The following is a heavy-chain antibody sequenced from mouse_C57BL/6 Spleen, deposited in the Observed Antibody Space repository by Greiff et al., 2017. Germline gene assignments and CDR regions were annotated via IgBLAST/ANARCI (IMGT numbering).Heavy chain of an antibody. CDR2: IDPANGNT. V-gene: IGHV14-3*01. Sequence: EVQLQQSVAELVRPGASVKLSCTASGFNIKNTYMHWVKQRPEQGLEWIGRIDPANGNTKYAPKFQGKATITADTSSNTAYLQLSSLTSEDTAIYYCASDYYGSSGGFAYWGQGTLVTVSA. D-gene: IGHD1-1*01. CDR3: ASDYYGSSGGFAY. CDR1: GFNIKNTY. J-gene: IGHJ3*01.